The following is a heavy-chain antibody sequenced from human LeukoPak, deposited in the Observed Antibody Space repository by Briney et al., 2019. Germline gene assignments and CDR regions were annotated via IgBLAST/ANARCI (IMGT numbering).Heavy chain of an antibody. Sequence: SEKVSCKASGGTFRRYAIRWVRHAPGEGLEWIGKIIPISGIAHSAQKFQGTVTITAGKSTSTAYMELCCLRSEDTAVYYCARDSELHYWGQGTLVTVSA. V-gene: IGHV1-69*04. J-gene: IGHJ4*02. CDR2: IIPISGIA. CDR1: GGTFRRYA. D-gene: IGHD1-7*01. CDR3: ARDSELHY.